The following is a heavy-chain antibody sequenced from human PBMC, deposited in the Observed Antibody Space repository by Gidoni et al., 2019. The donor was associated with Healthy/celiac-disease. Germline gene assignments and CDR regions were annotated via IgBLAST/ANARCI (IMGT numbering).Heavy chain of an antibody. CDR1: GYTFTSYA. CDR3: ARRDFWFDP. CDR2: INAGNGNT. Sequence: QVQLVQSGAEVKKPGASVKVSCKASGYTFTSYAMHWVRQAPGQRLDWMGWINAGNGNTKDSQKLQGRVTITRDTSARTAYMELSSLRSEDTAAYYCARRDFWFDPWGQGTLVTVSS. V-gene: IGHV1-3*01. J-gene: IGHJ5*02. D-gene: IGHD3-3*01.